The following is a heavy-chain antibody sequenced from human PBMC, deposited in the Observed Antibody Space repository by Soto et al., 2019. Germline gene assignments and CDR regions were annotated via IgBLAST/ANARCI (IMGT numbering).Heavy chain of an antibody. J-gene: IGHJ4*02. D-gene: IGHD2-2*01. CDR1: GYTLTSYG. Sequence: ASVKVSCKASGYTLTSYGISWVRQSPGQGLEWMGWINARNGNTNYAQKLQGRVTMTRDTSTSTVYMELSSLRSEDTAVYYCARTDIVVVPAASYFDYWGQGTLVTVSS. CDR2: INARNGNT. CDR3: ARTDIVVVPAASYFDY. V-gene: IGHV1-18*01.